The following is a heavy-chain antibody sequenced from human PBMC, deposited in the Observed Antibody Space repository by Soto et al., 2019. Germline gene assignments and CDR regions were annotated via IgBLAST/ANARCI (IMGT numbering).Heavy chain of an antibody. J-gene: IGHJ4*02. CDR1: GFTFSDSA. Sequence: EVQLVESGGGLVQPGGSLKLSCVASGFTFSDSAMYWVRQASGKGLEWVGRIRSKVNTYATIYAASVKGRFTISRDDSMNTAYLQMNSLKTEDTAVYYCTRRRDWTAMDPLDYWGQGTLVTVSS. CDR2: IRSKVNTYAT. V-gene: IGHV3-73*02. D-gene: IGHD5-18*01. CDR3: TRRRDWTAMDPLDY.